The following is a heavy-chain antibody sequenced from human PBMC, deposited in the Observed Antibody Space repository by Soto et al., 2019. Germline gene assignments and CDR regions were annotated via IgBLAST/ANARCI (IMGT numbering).Heavy chain of an antibody. CDR1: GFTFSSHA. D-gene: IGHD5-12*01. CDR3: AKEGWWIRLLGSWDAFDI. CDR2: ISGSGGST. Sequence: GRSLRLSCAASGFTFSSHAMSWGRQAPGKGLEWVSAISGSGGSTYYADSVKGRSTISRDNSKNTLYLQMNSLRAEDTAVYYCAKEGWWIRLLGSWDAFDIWGQGTMVTVSS. J-gene: IGHJ3*02. V-gene: IGHV3-23*01.